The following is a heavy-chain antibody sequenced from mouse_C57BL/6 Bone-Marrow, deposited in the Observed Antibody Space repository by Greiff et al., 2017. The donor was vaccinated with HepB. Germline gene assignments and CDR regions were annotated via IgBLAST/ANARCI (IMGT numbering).Heavy chain of an antibody. J-gene: IGHJ1*03. CDR1: GYTFTSYW. CDR2: LHPNSGST. V-gene: IGHV1-64*01. Sequence: QVQLQQPGAELVKPGASVKLSCKASGYTFTSYWMHWVKQRPGQGLEWIGMLHPNSGSTNYNEKFKSKATLTVDKSSSTAYMQLSSLSSEDSAVYYCARRRDDGSPHWYFAVWGTGTTVTVSS. D-gene: IGHD2-3*01. CDR3: ARRRDDGSPHWYFAV.